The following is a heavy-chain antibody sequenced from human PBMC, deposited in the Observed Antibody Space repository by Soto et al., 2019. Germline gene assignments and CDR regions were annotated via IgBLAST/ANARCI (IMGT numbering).Heavy chain of an antibody. Sequence: ESGGGVVQPGRSLRLSCAASGFMFSNHGMHWVRQAPGKGLEWVAVICSDGNNRYYADSVKGRFTISRDNSKNTVYLQMNSLRAEDTAVYYCVRGDNWNDEASDYWGQGTLVTVSS. D-gene: IGHD1-1*01. CDR1: GFMFSNHG. CDR2: ICSDGNNR. J-gene: IGHJ4*02. CDR3: VRGDNWNDEASDY. V-gene: IGHV3-33*01.